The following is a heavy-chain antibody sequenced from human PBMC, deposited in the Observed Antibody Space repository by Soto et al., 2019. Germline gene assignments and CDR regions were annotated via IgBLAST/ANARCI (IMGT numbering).Heavy chain of an antibody. V-gene: IGHV4-39*01. CDR2: IYYSGTT. CDR1: GGSISSSSYY. CDR3: ARHRGYYDILTGYYTELNFDY. J-gene: IGHJ4*02. D-gene: IGHD3-9*01. Sequence: NPSETLSRTCTVSGGSISSSSYYWVWIRQPPGKVLVWIGSIYYSGTTYYNPSLKSRVTISVDTSKNQFSLKLSSVTAADTAVYYCARHRGYYDILTGYYTELNFDYWGQGTLVTVSS.